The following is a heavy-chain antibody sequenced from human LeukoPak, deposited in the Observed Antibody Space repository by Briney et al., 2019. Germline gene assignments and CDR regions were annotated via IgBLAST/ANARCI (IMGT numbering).Heavy chain of an antibody. CDR2: ISSNGGST. Sequence: PGGSLRLSXAASGFTFSSYAMHWVRQAPGKGLEYVSAISSNGGSTYYANSVKGRFTISRDNSKNTLYLQMGSLRAEDMAVYYCARDNAGSVGRRNTPLKHWGQRTLVTVSS. CDR3: ARDNAGSVGRRNTPLKH. J-gene: IGHJ4*02. D-gene: IGHD1-26*01. CDR1: GFTFSSYA. V-gene: IGHV3-64*01.